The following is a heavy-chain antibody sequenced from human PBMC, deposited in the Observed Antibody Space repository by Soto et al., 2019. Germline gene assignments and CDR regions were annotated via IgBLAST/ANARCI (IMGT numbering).Heavy chain of an antibody. CDR3: ARGWELLPYYVMDV. CDR2: VSSTGKT. CDR1: GDSLSSNGYF. V-gene: IGHV4-61*03. J-gene: IGHJ6*02. D-gene: IGHD1-26*01. Sequence: ASETLSLTCNVSGDSLSSNGYFWNWLRQPPGKGLEWIGYVSSTGKTKYNHSLKSRVTISVGTSKNHFSLKLNSVTAADTAVYFCARGWELLPYYVMDVWGRGTTVTVSS.